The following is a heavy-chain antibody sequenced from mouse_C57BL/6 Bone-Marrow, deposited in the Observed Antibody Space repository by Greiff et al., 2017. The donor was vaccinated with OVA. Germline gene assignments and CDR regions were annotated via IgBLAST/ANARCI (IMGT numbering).Heavy chain of an antibody. D-gene: IGHD1-1*01. CDR2: ISSGSSTI. V-gene: IGHV5-17*01. J-gene: IGHJ2*01. Sequence: EVKLMESGGGLVKPGGSLKLSCAASGFTFSDYGMHWVRQAPEKGLEWVAYISSGSSTIYYTDTVKGRFTISRDNAKNTLFLQMTSLRSEDTAMYYCARTVVSDYWGKGTTLTVSS. CDR3: ARTVVSDY. CDR1: GFTFSDYG.